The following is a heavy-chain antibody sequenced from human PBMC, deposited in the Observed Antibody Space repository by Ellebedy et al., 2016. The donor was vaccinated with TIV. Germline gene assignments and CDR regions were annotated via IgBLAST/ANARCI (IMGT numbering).Heavy chain of an antibody. V-gene: IGHV1-46*02. CDR3: ARQRTSWPPGAFDV. D-gene: IGHD1-7*01. Sequence: ASVKVSXXASGYTFNNYYMHWVRQATGQGLEWMGIINPSGDTTSYSQKFHGRVTMTRDTSTSTVYMELNILRSDDTAMYYCARQRTSWPPGAFDVWGQGTVVTVSS. CDR2: INPSGDTT. CDR1: GYTFNNYY. J-gene: IGHJ3*01.